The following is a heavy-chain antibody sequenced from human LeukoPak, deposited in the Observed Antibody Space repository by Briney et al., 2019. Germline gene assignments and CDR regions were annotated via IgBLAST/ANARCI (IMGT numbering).Heavy chain of an antibody. CDR2: IYYSGST. CDR1: GGSISSYY. V-gene: IGHV4-59*01. D-gene: IGHD1-20*01. CDR3: ARATRSGITGIPDAFDI. J-gene: IGHJ3*02. Sequence: SETLSLTCTVSGGSISSYYWGWIRQPPGKGLEWIGYIYYSGSTNYNPSLKSRVTISVDTSKNQFSLKLSSVTAADTAVYYCARATRSGITGIPDAFDIWGQGTMVTVSS.